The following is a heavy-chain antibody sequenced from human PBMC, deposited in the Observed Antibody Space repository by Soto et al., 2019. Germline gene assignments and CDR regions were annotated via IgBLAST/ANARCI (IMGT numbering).Heavy chain of an antibody. V-gene: IGHV1-2*02. Sequence: ASVKVSCKASGYTFSDYYIHWVRQAPGQGLDWMGRINPPDNQNNYAQKFQGRVTMSTDTSTSTTYMELSSLTSEDTAVYYCTRAPRGIIVAPDYWGQGTLVTVSS. J-gene: IGHJ4*02. CDR2: INPPDNQN. CDR1: GYTFSDYY. D-gene: IGHD6-19*01. CDR3: TRAPRGIIVAPDY.